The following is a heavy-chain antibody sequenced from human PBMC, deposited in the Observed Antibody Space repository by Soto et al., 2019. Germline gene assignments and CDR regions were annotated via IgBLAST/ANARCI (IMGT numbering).Heavy chain of an antibody. J-gene: IGHJ4*02. CDR1: WGSVSSNTAT. Sequence: SQTLSLTCAISWGSVSSNTATWNWVRQSPSRGLEWLGRTYYRSNWNFDYALSVKSRITINPDKSKNQFSLQLNSLTPEDTAVYYCAGELDIHHGLGYWGPGTSVTVSS. CDR3: AGELDIHHGLGY. CDR2: TYYRSNWNF. V-gene: IGHV6-1*01. D-gene: IGHD3-3*02.